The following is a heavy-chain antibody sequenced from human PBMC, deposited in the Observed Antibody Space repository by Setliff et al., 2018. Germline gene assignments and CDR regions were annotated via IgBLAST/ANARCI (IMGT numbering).Heavy chain of an antibody. CDR3: ARGYSYGPIWGDAFDI. D-gene: IGHD5-18*01. Sequence: ASVKVSCKASGYTFTSYYMHWVRQAPGQGLEWMGIINPSGGSTSYAQKFQGRVTMTRDTSTSTVYMELSSLRSEDTAVYYCARGYSYGPIWGDAFDIWGQGTMVTVS. CDR1: GYTFTSYY. V-gene: IGHV1-46*01. J-gene: IGHJ3*02. CDR2: INPSGGST.